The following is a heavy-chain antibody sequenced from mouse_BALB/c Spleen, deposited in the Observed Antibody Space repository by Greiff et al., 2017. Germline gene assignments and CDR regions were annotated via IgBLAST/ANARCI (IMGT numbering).Heavy chain of an antibody. J-gene: IGHJ3*01. Sequence: EVKLMESGGGLVQPGGSRKLSCQASGFPFSSFGMHWVRQAPEKGLEWVAYIRSGSSTIYYADTVKGRFTISRDNPKNTLFLQMTSLRSEDTAMYYCARSGGNYPAWFAYWGQGTLVTVSA. V-gene: IGHV5-17*02. D-gene: IGHD2-1*01. CDR2: IRSGSSTI. CDR3: ARSGGNYPAWFAY. CDR1: GFPFSSFG.